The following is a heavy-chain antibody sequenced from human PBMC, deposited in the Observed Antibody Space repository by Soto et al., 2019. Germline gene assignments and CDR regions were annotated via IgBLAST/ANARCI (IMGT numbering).Heavy chain of an antibody. CDR3: AKDRRDSSGTCSRCFGMDV. CDR1: GFTFSSYG. D-gene: IGHD3-22*01. J-gene: IGHJ6*02. V-gene: IGHV3-30*18. CDR2: ISNDGSIQ. Sequence: QVQLMESGGSVLQPGRSLRLSCAASGFTFSSYGMHWVRQAPGKGLEWVTIISNDGSIQYYGDSVKGRFTVSRDNSKNTLFLEMNSLTAEDTATYYCAKDRRDSSGTCSRCFGMDVWGHGTTVTVSS.